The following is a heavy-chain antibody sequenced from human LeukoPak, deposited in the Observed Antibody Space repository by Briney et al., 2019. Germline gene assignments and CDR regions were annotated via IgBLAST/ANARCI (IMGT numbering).Heavy chain of an antibody. Sequence: SETLSLTCTVSGYSISSGYYWGWIRQPPGKGLEWIGSIYHSGSTYYNPSLKSRVTISVDTSKNQFSLKLSSVTAADTAVYYCARHYGGNSPAHAFDIWGQGTMVTVSS. CDR2: IYHSGST. V-gene: IGHV4-38-2*02. D-gene: IGHD4-23*01. CDR1: GYSISSGYY. J-gene: IGHJ3*02. CDR3: ARHYGGNSPAHAFDI.